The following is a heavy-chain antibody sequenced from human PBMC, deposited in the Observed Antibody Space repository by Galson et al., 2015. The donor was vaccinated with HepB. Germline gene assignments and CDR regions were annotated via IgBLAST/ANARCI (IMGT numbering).Heavy chain of an antibody. CDR1: GYTFTTNG. V-gene: IGHV1-18*04. CDR2: ISANSGNT. CDR3: ARDRDYRFDY. D-gene: IGHD4/OR15-4a*01. Sequence: SVKVSCKASGYTFTTNGISWVRQAPGQGLEWLGWISANSGNTKYAQNLQGRVTLTRDTSTSTAYLELRSLRSDDTAAYYCARDRDYRFDYWGQGTLVTVSA. J-gene: IGHJ4*02.